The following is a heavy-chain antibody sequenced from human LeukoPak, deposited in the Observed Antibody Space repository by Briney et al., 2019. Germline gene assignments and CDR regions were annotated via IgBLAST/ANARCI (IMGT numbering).Heavy chain of an antibody. CDR2: IKQDGSET. V-gene: IGHV3-7*01. Sequence: GGSLRLSCAASGFNFSTYWMTWVRQVPGKGLEWVANIKQDGSETTYADSVRGRFTIFRDNAKDSVYLQMNSLRAEDSATYYCVREGFYFFDFWGQGTLVTVSS. CDR3: VREGFYFFDF. CDR1: GFNFSTYW. J-gene: IGHJ4*01.